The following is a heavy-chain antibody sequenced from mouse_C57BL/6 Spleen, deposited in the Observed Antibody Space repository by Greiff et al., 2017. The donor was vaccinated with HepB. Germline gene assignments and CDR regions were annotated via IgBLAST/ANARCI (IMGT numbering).Heavy chain of an antibody. V-gene: IGHV1-42*01. CDR3: ARPDDYAMDY. CDR2: INPSTGGT. CDR1: GYSFTGYY. J-gene: IGHJ4*01. Sequence: VQLKQSGPELVKPGASVKISCKASGYSFTGYYMNWVKQSPEKSLEWIGEINPSTGGTTYNQKFKAKATLTVDKSSSTAYMQLKSLTSEDSAVYYCARPDDYAMDYWGQGTSVTVSS.